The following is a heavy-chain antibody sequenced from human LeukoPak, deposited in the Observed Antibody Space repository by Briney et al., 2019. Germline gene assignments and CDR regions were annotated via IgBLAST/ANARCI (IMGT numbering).Heavy chain of an antibody. J-gene: IGHJ4*02. V-gene: IGHV3-53*01. Sequence: PGGSLRLSCVASGFTVSSNYMSWVRQAPGKGPECVSVIYPGGTTYYADSVKGRFTISRDDSKNTLYLQMHSLRAEDTAVYYCARESSGYYFDYWGQGTLVTVSS. CDR3: ARESSGYYFDY. D-gene: IGHD6-25*01. CDR1: GFTVSSNY. CDR2: IYPGGTT.